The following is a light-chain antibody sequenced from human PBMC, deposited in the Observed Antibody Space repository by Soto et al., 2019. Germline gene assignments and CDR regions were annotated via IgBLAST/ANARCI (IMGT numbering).Light chain of an antibody. J-gene: IGKJ1*01. CDR2: GAS. CDR1: QSVSSSY. V-gene: IGKV3-20*01. Sequence: EIVLTQSPGTLSLSPGERATLSCRASQSVSSSYLAWYQQKPGQAPRPLIYGASSRAIGIPDGFSGSGSGTGFTLTISRLEPEDFAVYYCQQYGSSPWTFGQGTKVDIK. CDR3: QQYGSSPWT.